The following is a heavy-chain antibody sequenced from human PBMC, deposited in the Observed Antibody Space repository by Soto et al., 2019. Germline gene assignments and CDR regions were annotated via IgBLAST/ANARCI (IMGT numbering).Heavy chain of an antibody. CDR2: ISGSGDTT. CDR3: AKDGRYCTNVLCWFDY. Sequence: EVQLLESGGGLVQPGGSLRLSCAASGFTFSTYAMSWVRQAPGKGLEWVSAISGSGDTTYYADSVKGRFTISRDNSKNTLYLQMNTLRADDTAVYYCAKDGRYCTNVLCWFDYWGQGTLVTVSS. D-gene: IGHD2-8*01. CDR1: GFTFSTYA. V-gene: IGHV3-23*01. J-gene: IGHJ4*02.